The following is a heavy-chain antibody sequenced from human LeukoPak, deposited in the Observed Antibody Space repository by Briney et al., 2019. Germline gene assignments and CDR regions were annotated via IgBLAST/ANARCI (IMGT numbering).Heavy chain of an antibody. Sequence: KPSETLSLTCTVSGGSISSYYWSWIRQSPGKGLEWIGYIYYSGSTNYNPSLKSRVTISVDTSKNQFSLKLSSVTAADTAVYYCARHPRDAGYFDYWGQGTLVTVSS. CDR2: IYYSGST. CDR3: ARHPRDAGYFDY. CDR1: GGSISSYY. V-gene: IGHV4-59*08. J-gene: IGHJ4*02.